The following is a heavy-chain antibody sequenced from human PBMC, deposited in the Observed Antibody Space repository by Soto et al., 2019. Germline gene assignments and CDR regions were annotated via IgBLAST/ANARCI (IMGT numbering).Heavy chain of an antibody. J-gene: IGHJ5*02. CDR1: GFTFDDYA. CDR2: ISWNSGSI. CDR3: AKDVYSNYAGWFDP. Sequence: EVQLVESGGGLVQPGRSLRLSCAASGFTFDDYAMHWVRQAPGKGLEWVSCISWNSGSIGYADSVKGRFTISRDNAKNSLYLQMNSLRAEDTALYYCAKDVYSNYAGWFDPWGQGTLVTVSS. V-gene: IGHV3-9*01. D-gene: IGHD4-4*01.